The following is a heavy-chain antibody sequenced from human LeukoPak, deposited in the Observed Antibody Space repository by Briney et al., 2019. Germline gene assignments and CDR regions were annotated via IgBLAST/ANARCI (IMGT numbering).Heavy chain of an antibody. CDR3: ARADNGSGSRYYYGMDV. D-gene: IGHD3-10*01. CDR1: GGTFSSYA. V-gene: IGHV1-69*04. Sequence: ASVKVSCKASGGTFSSYAISWVRQAPGQGLEWMGRIIPIRGIANYAQKFQGRVTITADKSTSTAYMELSSLRSEDTAVYYCARADNGSGSRYYYGMDVWGQGTTVTVSS. J-gene: IGHJ6*02. CDR2: IIPIRGIA.